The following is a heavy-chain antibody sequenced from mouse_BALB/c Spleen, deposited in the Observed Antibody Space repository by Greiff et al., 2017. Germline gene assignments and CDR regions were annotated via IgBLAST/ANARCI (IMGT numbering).Heavy chain of an antibody. CDR3: ARNDGYYGGYAMDY. D-gene: IGHD2-3*01. CDR2: ISYSGST. Sequence: EVKLLESGPGLVKPSQSLSLTCTVTGYSITSDYAWNWIRQFPGNKLEWMGYISYSGSTSYNPSLKSRISITRDTSKNQFFLQLNSVTTEDTATYYCARNDGYYGGYAMDYWGQGTSVTVSS. V-gene: IGHV3-2*02. CDR1: GYSITSDYA. J-gene: IGHJ4*01.